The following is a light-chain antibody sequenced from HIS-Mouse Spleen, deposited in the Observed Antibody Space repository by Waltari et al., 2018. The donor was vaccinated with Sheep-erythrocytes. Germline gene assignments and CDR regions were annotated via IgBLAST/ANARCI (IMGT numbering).Light chain of an antibody. CDR1: TSDVGGYNN. CDR3: SSYAGSNNWV. Sequence: QSALTQPPSASGSPGPSVTISCTGPTSDVGGYNNFSWYQQHPGKAPKLMIYEVSKRPSGVPDRFSGSKSGNTASLTVSGLQAEDEADYYCSSYAGSNNWVFGGGTKLTVL. CDR2: EVS. V-gene: IGLV2-8*01. J-gene: IGLJ3*02.